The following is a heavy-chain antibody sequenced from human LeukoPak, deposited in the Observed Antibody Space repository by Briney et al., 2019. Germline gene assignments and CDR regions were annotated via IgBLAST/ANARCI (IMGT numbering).Heavy chain of an antibody. J-gene: IGHJ5*02. D-gene: IGHD3-10*01. Sequence: PSETLSLTCTVSGGSISTSNYYWSWIRQPPGKGLEWIGYIYYSGSTNYNPSLKSRVTISVDTSKNQFSLKLSSVTAADTAVYYCARGAMVRGANLFDPWGQGTLVTVSS. CDR1: GGSISTSNYY. CDR2: IYYSGST. CDR3: ARGAMVRGANLFDP. V-gene: IGHV4-61*01.